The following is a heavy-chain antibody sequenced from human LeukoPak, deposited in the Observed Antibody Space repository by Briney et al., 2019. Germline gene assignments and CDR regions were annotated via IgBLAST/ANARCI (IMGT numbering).Heavy chain of an antibody. CDR3: ARLIPYYYGMDV. J-gene: IGHJ6*02. CDR2: IYYSGST. V-gene: IGHV4-59*08. Sequence: SETLSLTCTVSGGSISSYYWSWIRQPPGKGLEWIGYIYYSGSTNYNPSLKSRVTISVDTSKNQLSLKLSSVTAADTAVYYCARLIPYYYGMDVWGQGTTVTVSS. CDR1: GGSISSYY.